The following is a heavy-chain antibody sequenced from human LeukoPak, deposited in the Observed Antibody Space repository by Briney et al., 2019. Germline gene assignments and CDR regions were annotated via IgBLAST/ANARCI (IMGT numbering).Heavy chain of an antibody. Sequence: GESLRLSCAASGFIFSNYWMRWVRQAPGKGLEWVANIKGDGSDKNYVDSVKGRFTISRDNAKNSMYLEMNSLRGDDTAVYYCAREGLPAAGDSWGQGTLVTVSS. CDR2: IKGDGSDK. CDR3: AREGLPAAGDS. V-gene: IGHV3-7*01. J-gene: IGHJ4*02. CDR1: GFIFSNYW. D-gene: IGHD2-2*01.